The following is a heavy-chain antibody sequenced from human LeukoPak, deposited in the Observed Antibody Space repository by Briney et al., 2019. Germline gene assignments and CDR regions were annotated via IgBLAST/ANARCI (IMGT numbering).Heavy chain of an antibody. J-gene: IGHJ3*02. CDR3: ARVCGSCFHAFGI. CDR1: GGSISSYY. V-gene: IGHV4-59*01. CDR2: IYYSGST. Sequence: PSETLSLTCTVSGGSISSYYWSWIRQPPGKGLEWIGYIYYSGSTNYNPSLKSRVTISVDTSKNQFSLKLSSVTAADTAVYYCARVCGSCFHAFGIWGQGTMGTVSS. D-gene: IGHD2-15*01.